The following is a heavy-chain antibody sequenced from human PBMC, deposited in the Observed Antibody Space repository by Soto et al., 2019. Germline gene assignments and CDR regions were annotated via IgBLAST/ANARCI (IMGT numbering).Heavy chain of an antibody. V-gene: IGHV1-69*13. CDR1: GGTFYSYA. CDR2: IIPLFTTA. D-gene: IGHD3-22*01. CDR3: VSDYYHTNDYYYCY. J-gene: IGHJ4*02. Sequence: ASVKVSCKASGGTFYSYAISWVRQAPGQGLEWMGKIIPLFTTANYAQKFQGRVTITADESTSTAYMELSSLRSEDTAVYYCVSDYYHTNDYYYCYWGQGTLVTVSS.